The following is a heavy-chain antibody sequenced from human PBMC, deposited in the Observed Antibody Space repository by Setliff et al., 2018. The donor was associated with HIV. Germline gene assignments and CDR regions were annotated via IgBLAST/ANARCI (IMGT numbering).Heavy chain of an antibody. V-gene: IGHV4-4*07. CDR2: NYSTGDT. J-gene: IGHJ4*02. D-gene: IGHD3-22*01. CDR1: GGSISNFY. CDR3: ARVRLTMIMMVDYFDQ. Sequence: SETLSLTCSVSGGSISNFYWSWIRQPPGKGLEWVGHNYSTGDTNYNPSLKSRVTLSADTSKNQLSLSLTSVTAADTAVYYCARVRLTMIMMVDYFDQWGQGTLVTVXS.